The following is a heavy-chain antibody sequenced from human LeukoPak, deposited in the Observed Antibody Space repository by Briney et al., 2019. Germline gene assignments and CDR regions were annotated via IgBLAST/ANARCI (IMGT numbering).Heavy chain of an antibody. V-gene: IGHV1-46*01. J-gene: IGHJ6*02. CDR3: ARTRYYTNGVCVGMDV. Sequence: ASVKVSCTASGYTFTSYYMHWVRQAPGQGLEWMGQINPSRGGTSYAQKFLGRVTMTRDTSTSTDYMELSSLRSADTAVYSCARTRYYTNGVCVGMDVWGQGTTVTVSS. CDR2: INPSRGGT. CDR1: GYTFTSYY. D-gene: IGHD2-8*01.